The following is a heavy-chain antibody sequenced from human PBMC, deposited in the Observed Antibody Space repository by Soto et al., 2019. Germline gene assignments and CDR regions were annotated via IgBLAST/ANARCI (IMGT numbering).Heavy chain of an antibody. CDR2: INPNSGGT. CDR3: ARSSYGSGSYYKSRPELRRFDP. Sequence: GASVKVSCKASGYTFTGYYMHWVRQAPGQGLEWMGWINPNSGGTNYAQKFQGRVTMTRDASISTAYMELSRLRSDDTAVYYCARSSYGSGSYYKSRPELRRFDPWGQGTLVTVSS. V-gene: IGHV1-2*02. D-gene: IGHD3-10*01. CDR1: GYTFTGYY. J-gene: IGHJ5*02.